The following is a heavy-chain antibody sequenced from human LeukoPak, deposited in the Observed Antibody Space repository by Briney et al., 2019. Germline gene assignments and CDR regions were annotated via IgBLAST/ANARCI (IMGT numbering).Heavy chain of an antibody. CDR2: ISSSGSTI. CDR1: GGSISGYY. Sequence: LSLTCTVSGGSISGYYWSWIRQAPGKGLEWVSYISSSGSTIYYADSVKGRFTISRDNAKNSLYLQMNSLRAEDTAVYYCARPHYWGQGTLVTVSS. CDR3: ARPHY. J-gene: IGHJ4*02. V-gene: IGHV3-11*01.